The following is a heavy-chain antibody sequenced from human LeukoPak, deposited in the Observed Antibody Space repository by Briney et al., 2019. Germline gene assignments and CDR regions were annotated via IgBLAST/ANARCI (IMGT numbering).Heavy chain of an antibody. J-gene: IGHJ5*02. CDR1: GGPISGGAYY. D-gene: IGHD3-10*01. V-gene: IGHV4-61*02. Sequence: PSETLSLTCSVSGGPISGGAYYWNWIRQPAGKGLEWIGRVYTSGNTNYNPSLKSRVTISVDTSKNQSSLQLSSVTAADTAVYYCARGHGVRGNWLDLGGQGTLVTVSS. CDR2: VYTSGNT. CDR3: ARGHGVRGNWLDL.